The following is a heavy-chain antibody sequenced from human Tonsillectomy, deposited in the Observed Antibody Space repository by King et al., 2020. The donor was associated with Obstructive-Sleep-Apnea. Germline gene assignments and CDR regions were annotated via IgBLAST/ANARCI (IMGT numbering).Heavy chain of an antibody. CDR1: GFAFSSYT. CDR3: ARDGAITMIRGVIGGGWFDP. V-gene: IGHV3-30*04. Sequence: VQLVESGGGVVQPGRSLRLSCAASGFAFSSYTLHWVRQAPGKGLEWVALISNDGNNKYYADSVKGRFIISRDNSKKTLYLQMNSLRAEDTALYSCARDGAITMIRGVIGGGWFDPWGQGTLVTVSS. J-gene: IGHJ5*02. CDR2: ISNDGNNK. D-gene: IGHD3-10*01.